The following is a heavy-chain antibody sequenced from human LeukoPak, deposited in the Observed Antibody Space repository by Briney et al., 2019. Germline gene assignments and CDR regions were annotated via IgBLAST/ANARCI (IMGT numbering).Heavy chain of an antibody. CDR3: ARESGVAAVDY. J-gene: IGHJ4*02. Sequence: SETLSLTCTVSGGSISSYYWSWIRQPPGKGLEWIGYIYYSGSTNYNPSLKSRVTISVGTSKNQFSLKLSSVTAADTAVYHCARESGVAAVDYWGQGTLVTVSS. V-gene: IGHV4-59*01. D-gene: IGHD2-8*01. CDR2: IYYSGST. CDR1: GGSISSYY.